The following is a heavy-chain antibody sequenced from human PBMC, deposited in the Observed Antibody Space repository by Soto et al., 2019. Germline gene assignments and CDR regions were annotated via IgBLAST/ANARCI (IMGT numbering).Heavy chain of an antibody. CDR3: AMDRRVDVSYDAFDI. Sequence: QVQLVESGGGVVQPGRSLRLFCEASGITLSNYGMHWVRQAPGKGLAWVATVSYDGGNKYYADSVKGRFTISRDNSRSTLYLQMNSLGAEDTAVYFCAMDRRVDVSYDAFDIWGQGTVVTVSS. CDR2: VSYDGGNK. CDR1: GITLSNYG. V-gene: IGHV3-30*03. J-gene: IGHJ3*02.